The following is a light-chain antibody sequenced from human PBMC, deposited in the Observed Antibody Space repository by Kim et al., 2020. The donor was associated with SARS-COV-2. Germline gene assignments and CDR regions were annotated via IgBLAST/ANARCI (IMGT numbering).Light chain of an antibody. V-gene: IGLV3-21*04. CDR1: NIGRKS. J-gene: IGLJ3*02. Sequence: SVAPGKTARITCGGNNIGRKSVHWYQQKPGQAPVLVIYYDSARPSGIPERFSGSNSGNTATLTISRVEAGDEADYYCQVWDSSSGVFCGGTKLTVL. CDR2: YDS. CDR3: QVWDSSSGV.